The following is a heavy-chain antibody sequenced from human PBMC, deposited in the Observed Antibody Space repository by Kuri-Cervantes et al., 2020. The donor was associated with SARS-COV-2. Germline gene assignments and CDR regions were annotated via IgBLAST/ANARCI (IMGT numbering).Heavy chain of an antibody. CDR3: FSGYYDFWSGYETPYYYYGMDV. CDR2: ISGSGGST. CDR1: GFTFSSYA. Sequence: GESLKISCAASGFTFSSYAMSWVRQAPGKGLEWFSAISGSGGSTYYADSVKGRFTISRDNSKNTLYLQMNSLRAEDTAVYYCFSGYYDFWSGYETPYYYYGMDVWGQGTTVTVSS. D-gene: IGHD3-3*01. J-gene: IGHJ6*02. V-gene: IGHV3-23*01.